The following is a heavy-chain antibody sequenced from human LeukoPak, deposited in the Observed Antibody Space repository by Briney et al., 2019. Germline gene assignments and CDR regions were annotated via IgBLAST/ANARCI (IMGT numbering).Heavy chain of an antibody. J-gene: IGHJ4*02. CDR1: GFTFNNYA. CDR2: ISGSGGNT. V-gene: IGHV3-23*01. Sequence: GGSLRLSCAASGFTFNNYAMTWVRQAPGKGLEWVSAISGSGGNTYYADSVKGRFTISRDNSKNTLFLQMNSLRAEDTAVYYCRGYINEPNYDILTGYQYYFDYWGQGTLVTVSS. D-gene: IGHD3-9*01. CDR3: RGYINEPNYDILTGYQYYFDY.